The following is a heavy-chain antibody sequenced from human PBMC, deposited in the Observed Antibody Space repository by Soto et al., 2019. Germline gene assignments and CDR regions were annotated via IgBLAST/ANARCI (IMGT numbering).Heavy chain of an antibody. CDR3: ATDYYYDSSGTPDY. CDR2: IYYSGNT. D-gene: IGHD3-22*01. Sequence: SETLSLTCTVSGGSISSSNYYWGWIRQPPGKGLEWIGSIYYSGNTYYNPSVKNRVTISLETSKNQFSLKLSSVTAADTAVYYCATDYYYDSSGTPDYWGQGTLVTVSS. V-gene: IGHV4-39*01. J-gene: IGHJ4*02. CDR1: GGSISSSNYY.